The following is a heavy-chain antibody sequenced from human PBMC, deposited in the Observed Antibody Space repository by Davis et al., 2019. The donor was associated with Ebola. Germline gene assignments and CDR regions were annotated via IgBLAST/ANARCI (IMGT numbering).Heavy chain of an antibody. D-gene: IGHD1-1*01. CDR3: ASLRRTITGMDDAFDI. V-gene: IGHV5-51*01. CDR2: IYTGDSDT. J-gene: IGHJ3*02. CDR1: GNSFTSHW. Sequence: GESLKISCKDSGNSFTSHWIGWVRQVPGKGLEWMGIIYTGDSDTRYSPSFRGQVTISADRSIKTAFLQWGRLKTSDTAMYYCASLRRTITGMDDAFDIWGQGTMVTVSS.